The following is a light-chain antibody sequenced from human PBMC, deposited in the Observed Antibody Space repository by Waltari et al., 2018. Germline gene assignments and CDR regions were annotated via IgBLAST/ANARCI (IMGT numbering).Light chain of an antibody. CDR3: QQYSSSPWT. Sequence: EVVLTQSPGTLSLSPGESVPLPCGASESISNLVGWYQQRPGLPPRLIVFDVSKRVTGVPDRFSGRGSGSDFTLTVNRLEPEDFAVYYCQQYSSSPWTFGQGTKLE. CDR1: ESISNLV. CDR2: DVS. J-gene: IGKJ1*01. V-gene: IGKV3D-20*01.